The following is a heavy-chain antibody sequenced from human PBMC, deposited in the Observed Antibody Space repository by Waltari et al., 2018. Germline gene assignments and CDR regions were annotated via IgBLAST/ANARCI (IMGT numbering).Heavy chain of an antibody. CDR2: INHSGST. CDR1: GGSFSGYS. V-gene: IGHV4-34*01. D-gene: IGHD2-2*01. Sequence: QVQLQQWGAGLLKPSETLSLTCAVYGGSFSGYSWSWIRQPPGKGLEWIGEINHSGSTNYNPSLKSRVTISVDTSKNQFSLKLSSVTAADTAVYYCARGAGLYQLLYYYYGMDVWGQGTTVTVSS. CDR3: ARGAGLYQLLYYYYGMDV. J-gene: IGHJ6*02.